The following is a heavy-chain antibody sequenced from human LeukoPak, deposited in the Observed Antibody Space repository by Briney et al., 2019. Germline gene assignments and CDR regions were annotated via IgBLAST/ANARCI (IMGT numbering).Heavy chain of an antibody. CDR2: MNPNSGDT. V-gene: IGHV1-8*01. D-gene: IGHD4-11*01. J-gene: IGHJ4*02. Sequence: GASVKVSCKASGSTFTSYDVNWVRQATGQGLEWMGWMNPNSGDTAYAQKFQGRVTMTRDTSISTAYMELSSLRSEDTAVYYCARGLTVTTRPAGYWGQGTLVTVSS. CDR1: GSTFTSYD. CDR3: ARGLTVTTRPAGY.